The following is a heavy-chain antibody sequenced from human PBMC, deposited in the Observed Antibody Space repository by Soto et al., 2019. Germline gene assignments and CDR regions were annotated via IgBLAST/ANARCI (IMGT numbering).Heavy chain of an antibody. CDR3: ARGGCTSCYGPPDYYYYGMDV. V-gene: IGHV1-2*04. CDR1: GYTFTVYY. Sequence: GASVKVSCKASGYTFTVYYMHWVRQAPGQGLEWMGWINPNSGGTNYAQKFQGWVTMTRDTSISTAYMELSRLGSDDTAVYYCARGGCTSCYGPPDYYYYGMDVWGQGTTVTVSS. CDR2: INPNSGGT. J-gene: IGHJ6*02. D-gene: IGHD2-2*01.